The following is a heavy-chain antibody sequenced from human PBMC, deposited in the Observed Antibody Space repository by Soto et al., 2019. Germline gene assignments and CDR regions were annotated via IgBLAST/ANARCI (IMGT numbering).Heavy chain of an antibody. Sequence: QVQLVESGGGVVQPGRSLRLSCAASGFTFSSYGIHWVRQAPGKGLEWVAVISYDGSNKYYADSVKGRFTISRDNSKNTLYLQVNSLRAEDTAVYYCATGLMVYAYNYYGMDVWGQGTTVTVSS. V-gene: IGHV3-30*03. CDR2: ISYDGSNK. J-gene: IGHJ6*02. D-gene: IGHD2-8*01. CDR1: GFTFSSYG. CDR3: ATGLMVYAYNYYGMDV.